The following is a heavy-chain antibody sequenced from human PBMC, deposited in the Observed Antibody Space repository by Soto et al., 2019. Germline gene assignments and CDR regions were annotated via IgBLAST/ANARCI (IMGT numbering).Heavy chain of an antibody. D-gene: IGHD3-22*01. CDR3: TRGPTSPDNGGYYYGMDL. J-gene: IGHJ6*02. Sequence: PGGFLRLSWAASGFTVVEYYIGWVRQAAGRWREWVGRTRNKANNYTTQYAASVKGRLTISRDDSENSVFLQMNSLKTEDTAVYYCTRGPTSPDNGGYYYGMDLWGQGTKVTVSS. CDR1: GFTVVEYY. CDR2: TRNKANNYTT. V-gene: IGHV3-72*01.